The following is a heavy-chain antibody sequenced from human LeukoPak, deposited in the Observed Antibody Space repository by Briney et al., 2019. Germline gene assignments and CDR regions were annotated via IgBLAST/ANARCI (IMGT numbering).Heavy chain of an antibody. CDR1: GFTLRSYW. D-gene: IGHD1-26*01. J-gene: IGHJ3*02. V-gene: IGHV3-21*06. CDR2: ISSSSSYI. Sequence: GGSLRLSCAASGFTLRSYWMTWVRQAPGKGLEWVSSISSSSSYIYYADSVKGRFTISRDNVKNSLFLQMNSLRVEDTAVYYCARWLVGALKPGAFDIWGQGTMVTVSS. CDR3: ARWLVGALKPGAFDI.